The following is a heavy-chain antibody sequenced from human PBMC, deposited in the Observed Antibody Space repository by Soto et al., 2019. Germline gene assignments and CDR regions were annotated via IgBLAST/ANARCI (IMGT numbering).Heavy chain of an antibody. D-gene: IGHD6-19*01. V-gene: IGHV4-39*01. CDR2: IYRTGTA. Sequence: QLQLQESGPGLVEPSETLSLTCTVSGGSISGSDYYWAWLRQPPGKGLEWLGTIYRTGTAYYNPSLKSRVTLSVAPSKNQFFLILHSVSAADTAVYFCADMRGQWLPRDWGQGTLVTVSS. CDR3: ADMRGQWLPRD. J-gene: IGHJ4*02. CDR1: GGSISGSDYY.